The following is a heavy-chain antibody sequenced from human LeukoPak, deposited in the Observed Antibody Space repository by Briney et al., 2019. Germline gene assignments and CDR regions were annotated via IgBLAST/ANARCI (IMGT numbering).Heavy chain of an antibody. Sequence: GTSVKVSCKASVYTFTSYYMHSVRQSPGKRVEWMGIINPSGGSTSYAQKFEGRVAMTRDTSTSTVYMELSSLRSEDTAVYYCARWSSGYMDYWGQGTLVTVSS. D-gene: IGHD3-22*01. CDR2: INPSGGST. CDR3: ARWSSGYMDY. CDR1: VYTFTSYY. J-gene: IGHJ4*02. V-gene: IGHV1-46*01.